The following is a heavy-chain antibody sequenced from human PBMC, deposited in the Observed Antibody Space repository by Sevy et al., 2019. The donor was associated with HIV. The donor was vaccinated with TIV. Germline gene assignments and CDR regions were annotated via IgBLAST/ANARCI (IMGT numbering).Heavy chain of an antibody. V-gene: IGHV4-39*01. CDR2: IYYSGST. CDR3: ARRDSGLLDY. D-gene: IGHD1-26*01. J-gene: IGHJ4*02. Sequence: SETPSLTCTVSGGSISSSSYYWGWIRQPPGKGLEWIGSIYYSGSTYYNPSLKSRVTISVDTSKNQFSLKLSSVTAADTAVYYCARRDSGLLDYWGQGTLVTVSS. CDR1: GGSISSSSYY.